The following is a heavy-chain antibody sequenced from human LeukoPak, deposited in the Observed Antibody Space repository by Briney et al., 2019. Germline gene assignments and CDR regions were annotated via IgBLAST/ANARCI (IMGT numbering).Heavy chain of an antibody. J-gene: IGHJ4*02. Sequence: PGGSLRLSCAGSGFSFSSYNMKGVRQAPGKGLEWVSFIDTSSGYIYYADSVKGRFTISRDNSKNSLYLQMDSLRVEDTAVYYCARAGYCSSTSCDGGIDYWGQGTLVTVSS. V-gene: IGHV3-21*06. CDR1: GFSFSSYN. D-gene: IGHD2-2*01. CDR2: IDTSSGYI. CDR3: ARAGYCSSTSCDGGIDY.